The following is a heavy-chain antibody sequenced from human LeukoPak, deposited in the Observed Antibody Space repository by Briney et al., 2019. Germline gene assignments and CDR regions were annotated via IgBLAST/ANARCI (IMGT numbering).Heavy chain of an antibody. CDR3: ARDHDFWSGYYCDY. D-gene: IGHD3-3*01. CDR2: ISWNSGSI. Sequence: GGSLRLSCAASGFTFDDYAMHWVRQAPGKGLEWVSGISWNSGSIGYADSVKGRFTISRDNAKNSLYLQMNSLRAEDTAVYYCARDHDFWSGYYCDYWGQGTLVTVSS. CDR1: GFTFDDYA. J-gene: IGHJ4*02. V-gene: IGHV3-9*01.